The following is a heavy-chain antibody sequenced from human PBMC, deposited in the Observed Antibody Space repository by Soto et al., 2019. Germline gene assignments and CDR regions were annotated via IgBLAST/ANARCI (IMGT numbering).Heavy chain of an antibody. Sequence: PGGSLRLSCAASGFTFGSSTMSWVRQALGKGLEWVAGIGGSGISTYYADSVKGRFTISRDNSKNTLYVQMHTLRAEDTAIYYCAKGRRTSGWLLDYWGQGALVTAPQ. CDR1: GFTFGSST. J-gene: IGHJ4*02. D-gene: IGHD6-19*01. CDR3: AKGRRTSGWLLDY. V-gene: IGHV3-23*01. CDR2: IGGSGIST.